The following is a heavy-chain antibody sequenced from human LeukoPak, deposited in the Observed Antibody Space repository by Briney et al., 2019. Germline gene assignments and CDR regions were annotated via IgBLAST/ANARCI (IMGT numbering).Heavy chain of an antibody. D-gene: IGHD3-10*01. Sequence: PSQTLSLTCTVSGGSISSGSYYWSWIRQPAGKGLEWIGRIYTSGSTNYNPSLKSRVTISVDTSKNQFSLKLSSVTAADTAVYYCASDSSMVRGVNDWFDPWGQGTLVTASS. CDR2: IYTSGST. V-gene: IGHV4-61*02. CDR1: GGSISSGSYY. CDR3: ASDSSMVRGVNDWFDP. J-gene: IGHJ5*02.